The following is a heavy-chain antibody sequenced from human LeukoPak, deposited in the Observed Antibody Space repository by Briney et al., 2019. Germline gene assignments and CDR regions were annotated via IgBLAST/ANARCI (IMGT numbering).Heavy chain of an antibody. V-gene: IGHV4-34*01. Sequence: SETLSLTCAVYGGSFSGYYWSWIRQPPGKGLEWIGEINHSGSTNYNPSLKSRVTISVDTSKNQFSLKLSSVTAADTAVYYCARVGVVVVAATRRNYFDYWGQGTLVTVSS. CDR2: INHSGST. CDR3: ARVGVVVVAATRRNYFDY. D-gene: IGHD2-15*01. CDR1: GGSFSGYY. J-gene: IGHJ4*02.